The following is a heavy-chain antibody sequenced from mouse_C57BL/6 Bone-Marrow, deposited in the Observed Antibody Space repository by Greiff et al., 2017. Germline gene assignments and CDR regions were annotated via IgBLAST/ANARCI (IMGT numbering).Heavy chain of an antibody. V-gene: IGHV1-81*01. J-gene: IGHJ4*01. CDR3: ARQLRLRSYYAMDY. D-gene: IGHD3-2*02. CDR1: GYTFTSYG. Sequence: QVQLQQSGAELARPGASVKLSCKASGYTFTSYGISWVKQRTGQGLEWIGEIYPRSGNTYYNEKFKGKATLTADKSSSTAYMELRSLTSEDSAVXFCARQLRLRSYYAMDYWGQGTSVTVSS. CDR2: IYPRSGNT.